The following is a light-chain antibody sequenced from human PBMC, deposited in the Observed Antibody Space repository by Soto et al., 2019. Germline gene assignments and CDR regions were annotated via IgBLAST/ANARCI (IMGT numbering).Light chain of an antibody. Sequence: IQMPQSNSSLSASVGDRVTITCRASQSISSYLNWYHQKPGKAPKLLIYAASSLQSGVPSRFSVSGYRIEFSLTLTGLQPEDFATYYSLLLDSYPIPLAQGTRLEIK. CDR2: AAS. CDR3: LLLDSYPIP. J-gene: IGKJ5*01. V-gene: IGKV1-17*01. CDR1: QSISSY.